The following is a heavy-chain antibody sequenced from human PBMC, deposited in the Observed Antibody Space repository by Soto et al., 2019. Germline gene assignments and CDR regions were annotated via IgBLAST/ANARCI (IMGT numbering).Heavy chain of an antibody. V-gene: IGHV3-74*01. D-gene: IGHD3-10*01. CDR2: INSDGSST. Sequence: EVQLVESGGGLVQPGGSLRLSCAASGFTFSSYWMHWVRQAPGKGLVWVSRINSDGSSTSYADSVKGRFTISRDNAKNTLYLQMNSLRADDTAVYYCERGLHSRGWFGELVFGMDVWGQGTTVTVSS. J-gene: IGHJ6*02. CDR1: GFTFSSYW. CDR3: ERGLHSRGWFGELVFGMDV.